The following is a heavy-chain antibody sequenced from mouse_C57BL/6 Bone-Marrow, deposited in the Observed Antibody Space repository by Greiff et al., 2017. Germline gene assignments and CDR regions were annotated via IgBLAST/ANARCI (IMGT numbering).Heavy chain of an antibody. D-gene: IGHD1-1*02. Sequence: VQLQQSGPELVKPGASVKISCKASGYSFTDYFMNWVKQSHGKSLEWIGRINPYNGDTFYNLNFTGKATLTVDESSATAHMDLLSLTSEDSAVYYCGIGYYYGGFDYWGQGTTLTFSS. V-gene: IGHV1-37*01. J-gene: IGHJ2*01. CDR3: GIGYYYGGFDY. CDR1: GYSFTDYF. CDR2: INPYNGDT.